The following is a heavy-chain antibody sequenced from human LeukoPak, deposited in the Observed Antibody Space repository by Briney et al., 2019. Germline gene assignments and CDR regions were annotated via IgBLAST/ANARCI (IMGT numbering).Heavy chain of an antibody. CDR2: IKSKAEGETK. V-gene: IGHV3-15*01. Sequence: GGSLRLSCAVSRITFSNAWPSWVRQAPGKGLEWVGRIKSKAEGETKEYAASVKGRFTISRDDSRSRLYRQMSSLKTEDTAVNYCATGIVTGTSRWGKGTLVAASS. J-gene: IGHJ4*02. CDR1: RITFSNAW. D-gene: IGHD1-20*01. CDR3: ATGIVTGTSR.